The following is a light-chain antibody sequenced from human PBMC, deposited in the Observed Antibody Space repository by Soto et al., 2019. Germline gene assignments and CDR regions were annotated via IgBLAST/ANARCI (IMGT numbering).Light chain of an antibody. CDR1: KLGDKY. CDR2: QDS. CDR3: QACDSSTACV. J-gene: IGLJ1*01. Sequence: SYELTQPPSVSVSPGQTASITCSGDKLGDKYACWYQQKPGQSPVLVIYQDSKRPSGIPERFSGSTSGNTATLTISGTQSINEADYYCQACDSSTACVFGTGTKLTLL. V-gene: IGLV3-1*01.